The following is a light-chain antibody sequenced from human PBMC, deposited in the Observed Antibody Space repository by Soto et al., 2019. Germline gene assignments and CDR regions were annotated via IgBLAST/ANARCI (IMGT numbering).Light chain of an antibody. Sequence: QSVLTQPPSASGTPGQSLTISCSGSSSNIGSHFVYWYQHLPGTAPKLLIYGNSNRPSGVPDRFSGSKSGTSASLAITGLQAEDEADYYCQSYDSNLYVFGTGTKLTVL. CDR3: QSYDSNLYV. V-gene: IGLV1-40*01. J-gene: IGLJ1*01. CDR2: GNS. CDR1: SSNIGSHF.